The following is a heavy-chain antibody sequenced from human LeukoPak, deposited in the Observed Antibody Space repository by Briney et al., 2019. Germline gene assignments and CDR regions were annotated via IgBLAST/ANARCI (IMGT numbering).Heavy chain of an antibody. Sequence: ASVKVSCKASGYTFTGYYMHWVRQAPGQGLEWMGWINANSGGTNYAQKFQGRVTMTRDTSISTAYMELSRLRSDDTAVYYCARDPPDDAFDIWGQGTMVTVSS. CDR2: INANSGGT. V-gene: IGHV1-2*02. CDR3: ARDPPDDAFDI. J-gene: IGHJ3*02. CDR1: GYTFTGYY.